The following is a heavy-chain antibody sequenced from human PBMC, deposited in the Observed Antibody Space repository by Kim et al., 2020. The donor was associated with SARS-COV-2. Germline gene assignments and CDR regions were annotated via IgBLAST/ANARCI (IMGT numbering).Heavy chain of an antibody. J-gene: IGHJ4*02. V-gene: IGHV1-2*02. D-gene: IGHD3-3*01. CDR3: ARARDFWSGYPIDY. Sequence: AQKFQGRDTMTRDTSISTAYMELSRLRSDDTAVYYCARARDFWSGYPIDYWGQGTLVTVSS.